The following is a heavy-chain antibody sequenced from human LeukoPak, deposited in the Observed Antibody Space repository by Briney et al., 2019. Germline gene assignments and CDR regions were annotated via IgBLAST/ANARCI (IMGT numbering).Heavy chain of an antibody. CDR2: ISGSGGST. Sequence: PGGSLRLSCAVSGFTFSSYDMSWVRQAPGKGLEWVSGISGSGGSTYYADSVKGRFTISRDNAKTSLYLQMNSLRAEDTAVYYCARDEFIWGRGTMVTVSS. CDR1: GFTFSSYD. CDR3: ARDEFI. V-gene: IGHV3-23*01. J-gene: IGHJ3*02.